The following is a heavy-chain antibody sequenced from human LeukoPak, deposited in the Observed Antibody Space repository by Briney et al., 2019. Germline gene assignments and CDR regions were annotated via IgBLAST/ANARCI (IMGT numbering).Heavy chain of an antibody. J-gene: IGHJ4*02. Sequence: GGSLRLSCAASGFTFSSYAMHWVRQAPGKGLEWVANIKQDGSKKSYVVSVKGRFTISRDNAKNSLYLQMNSLRAEDTAIYYCTRVGYIDEGIDYWGQGTLVTVSS. D-gene: IGHD5-24*01. CDR1: GFTFSSYA. CDR3: TRVGYIDEGIDY. V-gene: IGHV3-7*04. CDR2: IKQDGSKK.